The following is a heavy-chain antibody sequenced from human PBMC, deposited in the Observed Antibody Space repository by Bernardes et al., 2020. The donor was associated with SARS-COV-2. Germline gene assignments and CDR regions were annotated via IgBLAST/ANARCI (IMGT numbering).Heavy chain of an antibody. CDR1: GGSIRSGDYY. D-gene: IGHD3-16*01. CDR3: AREPGGRVYFDY. Sequence: SETLSLTCSVSGGSIRSGDYYWSWIRQTPGKGLEWTGHLYYIRSTFYNPSLKSRVSISVDTSKNQFSLKLSSVTAADTAVYYCAREPGGRVYFDYWGQGTLVTVSA. J-gene: IGHJ4*02. V-gene: IGHV4-30-4*01. CDR2: LYYIRST.